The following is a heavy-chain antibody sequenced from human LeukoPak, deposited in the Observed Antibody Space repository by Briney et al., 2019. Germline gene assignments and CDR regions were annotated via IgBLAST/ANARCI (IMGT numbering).Heavy chain of an antibody. CDR2: ISSSGSTI. V-gene: IGHV3-48*03. CDR3: ARGQRYYYDSSPFDY. CDR1: GFTFSSYE. J-gene: IGHJ4*02. D-gene: IGHD3-22*01. Sequence: GGSLRLSCAASGFTFSSYEMSWVRKAPGKGLEWVSYISSSGSTIYYADSVKGRFTISRDNAKNSLYLQMNSLRAEDTAVYYCARGQRYYYDSSPFDYWGQGTLVTVSS.